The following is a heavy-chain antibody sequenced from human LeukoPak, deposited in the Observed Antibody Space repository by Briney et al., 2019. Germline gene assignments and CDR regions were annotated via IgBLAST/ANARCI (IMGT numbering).Heavy chain of an antibody. V-gene: IGHV3-21*01. CDR1: GFTFSSYS. CDR3: AKGGLGVYSYGPRDYFDY. CDR2: ISRSSDYI. Sequence: GGSLRLSCAASGFTFSSYSMNWVRQAPGKGLEWVSAISRSSDYIYYADSVKGRFTISRDNAKNSLYLQMNSLRAEDTAVYYCAKGGLGVYSYGPRDYFDYWGQGTLVTVSS. J-gene: IGHJ4*02. D-gene: IGHD5-18*01.